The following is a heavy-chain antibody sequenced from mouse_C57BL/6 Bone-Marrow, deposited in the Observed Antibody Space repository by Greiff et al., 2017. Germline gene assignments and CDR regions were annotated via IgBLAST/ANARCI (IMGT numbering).Heavy chain of an antibody. V-gene: IGHV5-2*01. Sequence: DVKLQESGGGLVQPGESLKLSCESNEYEFPSHDMSWVRKTPEKRLELVAAINSDGGSTYYPDTMERRFIISRDNTKKTLYLQMSSLRSEDTALYYCARHHGYDEGVSYWGQGTSVTVSS. CDR2: INSDGGST. CDR1: EYEFPSHD. J-gene: IGHJ4*01. D-gene: IGHD2-2*01. CDR3: ARHHGYDEGVSY.